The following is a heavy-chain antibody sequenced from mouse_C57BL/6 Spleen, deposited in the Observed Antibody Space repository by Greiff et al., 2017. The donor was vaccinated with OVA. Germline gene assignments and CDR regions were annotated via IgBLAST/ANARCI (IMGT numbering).Heavy chain of an antibody. Sequence: VQLQQPGAELVRPGSSVKLSCKASGYTFTSYWMDWVKQRPGQGLEWIGNIYPSDSETHYNQKFKDKATLTVDKSSSTAYMQLSSLTSEDSAVYYCARSGGYGSSGYFDYWGQGTTLTVSS. D-gene: IGHD1-1*01. CDR3: ARSGGYGSSGYFDY. V-gene: IGHV1-61*01. CDR2: IYPSDSET. J-gene: IGHJ2*01. CDR1: GYTFTSYW.